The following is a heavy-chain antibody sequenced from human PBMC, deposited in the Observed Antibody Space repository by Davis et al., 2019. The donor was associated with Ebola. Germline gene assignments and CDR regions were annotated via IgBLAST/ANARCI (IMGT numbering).Heavy chain of an antibody. CDR3: ARGAPPTFYYYGVDV. Sequence: GESLKISCAASGFTFSSNSMNWVRQAPGKGLEWVSFISSSSNYIYYADSVKGRFTISRDKSKDTLFLQMNSLRHEDTAVYHWARGAPPTFYYYGVDVWGQGTTVIVSS. CDR2: ISSSSNYI. CDR1: GFTFSSNS. J-gene: IGHJ6*01. V-gene: IGHV3-21*01.